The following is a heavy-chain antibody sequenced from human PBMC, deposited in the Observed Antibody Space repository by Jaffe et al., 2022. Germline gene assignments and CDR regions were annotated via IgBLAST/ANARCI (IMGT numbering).Heavy chain of an antibody. D-gene: IGHD3-10*01. CDR2: IYYSGST. CDR1: GGSVSSGSYY. J-gene: IGHJ4*02. CDR3: ARVYPGPGSGFDY. V-gene: IGHV4-61*01. Sequence: QVQLQESGPGLVKPSETLSLTCTVSGGSVSSGSYYWSWIRQPPGKGLEWIGYIYYSGSTNYNPSLKSRVTISVDTSKNQFSLKLSSVTAADTAVYYCARVYPGPGSGFDYWGQGTLVTVSS.